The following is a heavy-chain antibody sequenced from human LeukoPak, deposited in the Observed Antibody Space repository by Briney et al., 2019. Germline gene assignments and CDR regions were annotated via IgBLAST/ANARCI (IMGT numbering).Heavy chain of an antibody. Sequence: PSETLSLTCTVSGGSISSSSYYWGWIRQPPGKGLEWIGSIYYSGSTYYNPSLKSRVTISVDTSKNQFSLKLSSVTAADTAVYYCASIPGTTWGPDLDYHYYMDVWGKGTTVTVSS. CDR1: GGSISSSSYY. J-gene: IGHJ6*03. CDR2: IYYSGST. V-gene: IGHV4-39*01. CDR3: ASIPGTTWGPDLDYHYYMDV. D-gene: IGHD1-7*01.